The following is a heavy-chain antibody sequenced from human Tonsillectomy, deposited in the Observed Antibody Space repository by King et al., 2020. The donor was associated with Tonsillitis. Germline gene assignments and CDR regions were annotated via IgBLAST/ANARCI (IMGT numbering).Heavy chain of an antibody. CDR1: GGTFSNYA. CDR2: IIPIFGTA. J-gene: IGHJ3*02. V-gene: IGHV1-69*06. D-gene: IGHD5-12*01. CDR3: ARGGLRTYDAFEI. Sequence: VQLVQSGAEVKKSGSSVKVSCKASGGTFSNYAISWVRQAPGQGLEWMGGIIPIFGTANYAQKFQGRVTITADRSTNTAYMELSSLRSEDTAVYYCARGGLRTYDAFEIWGQGTMVTVSS.